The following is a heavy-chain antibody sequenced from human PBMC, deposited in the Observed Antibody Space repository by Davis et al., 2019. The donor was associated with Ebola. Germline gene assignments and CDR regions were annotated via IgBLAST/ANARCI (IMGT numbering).Heavy chain of an antibody. CDR1: GLTFSIYA. V-gene: IGHV3-23*01. J-gene: IGHJ4*02. CDR2: ISGSGGST. Sequence: GGSLRLSCAASGLTFSIYAMSWVRQAPGKGLEWVSAISGSGGSTYYADSVRGRFTISRDNSKNTLYLQMNSLRAEDTAVYYCASGKIAAAGTDYWGQGTLVTVSS. CDR3: ASGKIAAAGTDY. D-gene: IGHD6-13*01.